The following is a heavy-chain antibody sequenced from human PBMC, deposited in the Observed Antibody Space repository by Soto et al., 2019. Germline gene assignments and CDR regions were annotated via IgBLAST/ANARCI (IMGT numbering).Heavy chain of an antibody. Sequence: QVQLQESGPGLVKPSQTLSLTCTVSGGSIITADYYWSWIRQPPGKGLEWIGYIHYRGNTFYNPSLKXXLSLSIDTSENQFSLKLTSVTAADTAVYFCASANWAYAFDTWGQGTLVAVSS. CDR1: GGSIITADYY. CDR3: ASANWAYAFDT. CDR2: IHYRGNT. J-gene: IGHJ3*02. D-gene: IGHD2-15*01. V-gene: IGHV4-30-4*01.